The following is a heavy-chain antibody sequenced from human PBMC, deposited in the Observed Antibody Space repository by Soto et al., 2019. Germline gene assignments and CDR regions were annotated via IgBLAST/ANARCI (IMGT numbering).Heavy chain of an antibody. CDR3: ASKGPKKSYYY. CDR2: ISYSRSNK. Sequence: PGGSLRLSCAASGFTLSDYTMNWVRQAPGKGLEWVAVISYSRSNKYYADSVKGRLTISRDNSNNTLYLQMNSLRVEDTVVDYCASKGPKKSYYYWGQGTLVTVSS. J-gene: IGHJ4*02. CDR1: GFTLSDYT. D-gene: IGHD1-26*01. V-gene: IGHV3-30*03.